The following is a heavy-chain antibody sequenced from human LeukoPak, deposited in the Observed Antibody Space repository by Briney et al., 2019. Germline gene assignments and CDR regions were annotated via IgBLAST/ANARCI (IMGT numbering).Heavy chain of an antibody. J-gene: IGHJ3*02. CDR2: IYYGGNT. CDR3: ARGLNRGDAFDI. V-gene: IGHV4-61*01. CDR1: GDSVSSSNYY. D-gene: IGHD3-16*01. Sequence: SETLSLTCAVSGDSVSSSNYYWSWIRQPPGKGLEWIGYIYYGGNTNYNPSLQSRVTISVDTSKSQFSLKLSSVTAADTAVYYCARGLNRGDAFDIWGQGTMVTVSS.